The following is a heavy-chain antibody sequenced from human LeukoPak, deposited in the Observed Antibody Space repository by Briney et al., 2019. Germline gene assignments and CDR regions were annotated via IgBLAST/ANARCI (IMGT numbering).Heavy chain of an antibody. CDR3: ARDDQYDYVWGSYRYHDY. V-gene: IGHV3-66*01. CDR2: IYSGGST. J-gene: IGHJ4*02. D-gene: IGHD3-16*02. CDR1: GSTVSSNY. Sequence: GGSLRLSCAASGSTVSSNYMSWVRQAPGKGLEWVSVIYSGGSTYYADSVKGRFTISRDNSKNTLYLQMNSLRAEDTAVYYCARDDQYDYVWGSYRYHDYWGQGTLVTVSS.